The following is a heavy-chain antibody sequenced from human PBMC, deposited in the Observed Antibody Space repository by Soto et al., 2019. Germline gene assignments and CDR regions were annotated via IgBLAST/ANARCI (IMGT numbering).Heavy chain of an antibody. V-gene: IGHV1-2*07. J-gene: IGHJ4*02. Sequence: ASVKVSCKASGYKFTNYYIHWVRQAPGQGLEWMGWINPNGGVTKYAPKYQGRVTMTRDTPISTAYMELSRLRSDDTAVYYCARDFGSYWFDYWGQGALVTVSS. CDR1: GYKFTNYY. CDR3: ARDFGSYWFDY. CDR2: INPNGGVT. D-gene: IGHD3-10*01.